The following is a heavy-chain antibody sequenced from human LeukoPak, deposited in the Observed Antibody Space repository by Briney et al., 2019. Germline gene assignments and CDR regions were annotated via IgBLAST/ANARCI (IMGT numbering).Heavy chain of an antibody. CDR1: GFTFSSSS. CDR3: AKEIFSGLLYIDY. J-gene: IGHJ4*02. CDR2: ITDAVGST. D-gene: IGHD5-12*01. V-gene: IGHV3-23*01. Sequence: GGSLRLSCAASGFTFSSSSISWVRQAPGKGLEWVSAITDAVGSTHYADSVKGRFTISSDNSKNTVYLQMNSLRPEDMAVYYCAKEIFSGLLYIDYWGQGTPVTVSS.